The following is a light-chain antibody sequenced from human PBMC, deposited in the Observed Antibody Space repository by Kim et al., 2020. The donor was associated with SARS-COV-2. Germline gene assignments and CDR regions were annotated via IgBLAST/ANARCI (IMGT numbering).Light chain of an antibody. CDR1: SSNIGTNT. J-gene: IGLJ3*02. V-gene: IGLV1-44*01. CDR3: AAWDDTLNGPV. CDR2: SDD. Sequence: QSVLTQPPSASGTPGRRVIISCSGGSSNIGTNTVSWYQQRPGTAPKLLMYSDDYRPAGVPDRFSGSKSGTSASLAISGLQSEDEADYYCAAWDDTLNGPVFGGGTQLTVL.